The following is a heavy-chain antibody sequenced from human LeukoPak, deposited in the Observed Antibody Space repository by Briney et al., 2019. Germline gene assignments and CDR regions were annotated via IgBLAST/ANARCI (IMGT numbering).Heavy chain of an antibody. V-gene: IGHV3-23*01. CDR3: AKDTYSSSPYYFDY. J-gene: IGHJ4*02. Sequence: GGSLRLSCAAAGFTFNNYAMSWVRQAPGKGLKWVSGISSGGSTYYADSVKGRFTISRDNSKNTLLLQMNSLRAEDTAVYYCAKDTYSSSPYYFDYWGQGTLVTVSS. CDR2: ISSGGST. CDR1: GFTFNNYA. D-gene: IGHD6-6*01.